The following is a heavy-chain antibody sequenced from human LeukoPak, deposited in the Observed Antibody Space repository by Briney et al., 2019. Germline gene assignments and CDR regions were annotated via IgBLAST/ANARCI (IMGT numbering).Heavy chain of an antibody. Sequence: PGGPLRLSCAASGFTFSNYGMHWVRQAPGKGLEWVAFVRSDGGIKYYADSVKGRFTISRDNSRTTVYLQMNSLRAEDTAVYHCAKDLPAANFDYWGQGTLVTVSS. V-gene: IGHV3-30*02. D-gene: IGHD2-2*01. CDR1: GFTFSNYG. J-gene: IGHJ4*02. CDR2: VRSDGGIK. CDR3: AKDLPAANFDY.